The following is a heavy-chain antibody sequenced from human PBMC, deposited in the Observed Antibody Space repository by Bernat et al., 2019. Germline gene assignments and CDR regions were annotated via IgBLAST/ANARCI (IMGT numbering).Heavy chain of an antibody. CDR3: VIAAAGSYYFDY. Sequence: EVQLVEGGGGLVKRGGSLRLSCAASGFTFRSYWMHWVRQAPGKGGGGGGRINSDGSSTSYADPVKGRFTISRDNAKNTLYLQMNSLRAEDTAVYYCVIAAAGSYYFDYWGQGTLVTVSS. D-gene: IGHD6-13*01. CDR2: INSDGSST. J-gene: IGHJ4*02. V-gene: IGHV3-74*01. CDR1: GFTFRSYW.